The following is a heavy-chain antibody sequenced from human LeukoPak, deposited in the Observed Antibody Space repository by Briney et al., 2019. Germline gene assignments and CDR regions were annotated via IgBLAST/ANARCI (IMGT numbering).Heavy chain of an antibody. V-gene: IGHV3-23*01. CDR1: GLSFSSFA. D-gene: IGHD3-16*01. Sequence: GGSLTLSCAASGLSFSSFAMSWVGQAPARGLEWLSSMKGTGETIYADSVRGRCTLFRDGSRNTVYLQLNNLRVEDTAVYYCARASWVSTADAVRWGQGTVVTVSS. CDR2: MKGTGET. J-gene: IGHJ4*02. CDR3: ARASWVSTADAVR.